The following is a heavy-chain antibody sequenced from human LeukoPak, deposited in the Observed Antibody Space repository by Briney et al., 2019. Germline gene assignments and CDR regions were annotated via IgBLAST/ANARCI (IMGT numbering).Heavy chain of an antibody. D-gene: IGHD2-21*02. Sequence: GGSLRLSCAASGFTFSSYAMRWVRQAPGKGLEWVSTISGSGGSTYYADSVKGRFTISRDNSKNTLYLQLNSLTAEDTAAYYCARGGRDPFDYWGQGTLVTVSS. CDR3: ARGGRDPFDY. CDR2: ISGSGGST. CDR1: GFTFSSYA. J-gene: IGHJ4*02. V-gene: IGHV3-23*01.